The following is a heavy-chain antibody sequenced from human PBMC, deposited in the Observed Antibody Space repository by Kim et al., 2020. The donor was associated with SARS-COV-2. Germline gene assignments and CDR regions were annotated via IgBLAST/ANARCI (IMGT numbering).Heavy chain of an antibody. CDR1: GYTFSTYG. V-gene: IGHV1-18*04. Sequence: ASVKVSCKTAGYTFSTYGISWVRQAPGQGLEWMQWISAYTGDTKFSPKFQGRSTMTIDTSTSTVYMELKSLRPDDTAVYYCARDGGLAAAGRTFEFWGQGTLVTVSS. CDR2: ISAYTGDT. D-gene: IGHD6-13*01. J-gene: IGHJ4*02. CDR3: ARDGGLAAAGRTFEF.